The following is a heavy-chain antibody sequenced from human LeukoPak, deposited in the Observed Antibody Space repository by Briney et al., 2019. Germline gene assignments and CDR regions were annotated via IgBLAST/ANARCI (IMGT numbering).Heavy chain of an antibody. V-gene: IGHV4-39*01. CDR3: ASCPAVY. Sequence: SQTLSLTCTVSGGSISSGSYYWGWIRQPPGKGLEWIGSIYYSGSTYYNPSLKSRVTISVDTSKNQFSLKLSSVTAADTAVYYCASCPAVYWGQGTLVTVSS. J-gene: IGHJ4*02. D-gene: IGHD6-19*01. CDR2: IYYSGST. CDR1: GGSISSGSYY.